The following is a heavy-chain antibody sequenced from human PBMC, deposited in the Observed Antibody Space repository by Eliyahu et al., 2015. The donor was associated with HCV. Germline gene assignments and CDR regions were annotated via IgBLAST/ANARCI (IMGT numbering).Heavy chain of an antibody. D-gene: IGHD5-12*01. CDR3: ASGAGYSLHY. Sequence: VQLVESGGGVVQPGRSLXLSCTASGFTFSXYGMXWVRQAPGKGLEGVAVIWYDGSNKYYADSVKGRFTISRDNSKNTLYLQMNSLRAEDTAMYYCASGAGYSLHYWGQGTLVTVSS. J-gene: IGHJ4*02. CDR2: IWYDGSNK. CDR1: GFTFSXYG. V-gene: IGHV3-33*01.